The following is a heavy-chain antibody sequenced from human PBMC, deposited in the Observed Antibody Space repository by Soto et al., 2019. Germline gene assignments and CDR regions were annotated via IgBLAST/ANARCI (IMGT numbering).Heavy chain of an antibody. Sequence: PGGSLRLSCAASGFTFSSYAMHWVRQAPGKGLEWVAVISYDGSNKYYADSVKGRFTISRDNSKNTLYLQMNSLRAEDTAVYYCAHPIAAAGLDYWGQGT. V-gene: IGHV3-30-3*01. D-gene: IGHD6-13*01. J-gene: IGHJ4*02. CDR2: ISYDGSNK. CDR3: AHPIAAAGLDY. CDR1: GFTFSSYA.